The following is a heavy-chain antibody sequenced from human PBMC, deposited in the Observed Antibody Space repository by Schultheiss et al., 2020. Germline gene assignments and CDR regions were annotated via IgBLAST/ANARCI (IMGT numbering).Heavy chain of an antibody. J-gene: IGHJ6*03. CDR1: GGSISSGSYY. Sequence: SETLSLTCTVSGGSISSGSYYWSWIRQPPGKGLEWIGYIYHSGSTYYNPSLKSRVTISVDRSKNQFSLKLSSVTAADTAVYYCARVRVRFLEWLFQYYYMDVWGKGATVTVSS. CDR3: ARVRVRFLEWLFQYYYMDV. V-gene: IGHV4-30-2*01. D-gene: IGHD3-3*01. CDR2: IYHSGST.